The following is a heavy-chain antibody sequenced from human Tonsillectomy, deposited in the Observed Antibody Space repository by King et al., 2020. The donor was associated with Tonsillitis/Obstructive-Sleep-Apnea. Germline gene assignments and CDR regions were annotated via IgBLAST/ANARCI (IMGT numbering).Heavy chain of an antibody. Sequence: QLQESGPGLVKSSETLSLICTVSGGSISSFYWSWVRQPPGKGLEWIGYISDSGDTNYNPSLKSRVTITLDTSKNQFSLKVNSVTAADTAVYYCARGHWGVRDGWGQGTTVTVSS. CDR3: ARGHWGVRDG. V-gene: IGHV4-59*01. CDR2: ISDSGDT. D-gene: IGHD7-27*01. CDR1: GGSISSFY. J-gene: IGHJ6*02.